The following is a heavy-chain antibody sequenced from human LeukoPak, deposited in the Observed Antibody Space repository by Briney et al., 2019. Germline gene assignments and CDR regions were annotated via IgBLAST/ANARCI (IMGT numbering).Heavy chain of an antibody. D-gene: IGHD3-22*01. J-gene: IGHJ4*02. CDR1: GFTFSSYG. CDR3: AKDRCSGYYGSGCTSFDY. V-gene: IGHV3-30*18. Sequence: PGGSLRLSCAASGFTFSSYGMHWVRQAPGKGLEWVAVISYDGSNKYYADSVKGRFTISRDNSKNTLYLQMNSLRAEDTAVYYCAKDRCSGYYGSGCTSFDYWGQGTLVTVSS. CDR2: ISYDGSNK.